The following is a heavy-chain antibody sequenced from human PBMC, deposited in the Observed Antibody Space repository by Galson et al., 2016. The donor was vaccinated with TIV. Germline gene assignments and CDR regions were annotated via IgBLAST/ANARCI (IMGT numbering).Heavy chain of an antibody. CDR1: GFTFRAYS. J-gene: IGHJ4*02. Sequence: SLRLSCAASGFTFRAYSMNWVRQAPGKGLEWVASITGVSSYTYYAASVKGRFSISRENADSSLFLEMNSLRPEDTAVYYCATWVSCNSTSCYYFDYWGQGTLVTVAA. V-gene: IGHV3-21*01. CDR2: ITGVSSYT. D-gene: IGHD2-2*01. CDR3: ATWVSCNSTSCYYFDY.